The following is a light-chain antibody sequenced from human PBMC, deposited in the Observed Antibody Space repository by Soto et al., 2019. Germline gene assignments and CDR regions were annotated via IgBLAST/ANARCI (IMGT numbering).Light chain of an antibody. CDR2: LNNDGSH. J-gene: IGLJ2*01. CDR3: QTWGTGFQV. Sequence: QPVLTQSPSASASLGASVKLTCTLSSGHSSYAIAWHQKQPGKGPRYLMDLNNDGSHSKGDGIPDRFSGSSSGAERYLIISSLQSEDEADYYCQTWGTGFQVFSGGTQLTVL. CDR1: SGHSSYA. V-gene: IGLV4-69*01.